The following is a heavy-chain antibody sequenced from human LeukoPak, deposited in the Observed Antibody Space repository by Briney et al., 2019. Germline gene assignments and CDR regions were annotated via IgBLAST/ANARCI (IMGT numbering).Heavy chain of an antibody. Sequence: QPGGSLRLSCAASGFTFSSYWMHWVRHAPGKGLVWVSRINSDGSSTSYADSLRGRFTISRDIAKTTLYLQMNSLRAEDTAVYYCARGPYSANYYVGDYWGQGTLVTVSS. D-gene: IGHD1-26*01. V-gene: IGHV3-74*01. CDR1: GFTFSSYW. CDR2: INSDGSST. CDR3: ARGPYSANYYVGDY. J-gene: IGHJ4*02.